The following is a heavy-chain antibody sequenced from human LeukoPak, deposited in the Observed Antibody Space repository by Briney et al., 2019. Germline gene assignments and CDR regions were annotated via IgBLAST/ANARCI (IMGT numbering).Heavy chain of an antibody. CDR1: GFTFNSYA. CDR2: TSGSGDVT. Sequence: GGSLRLSCAASGFTFNSYAMNWVRQAPGKGLQWVSSTSGSGDVTYYADSVKGRFTISRDNSKNTLYLEMTSLRAEDTAVFYCAKGSSNARPYYFDYWGLGTLVTVSS. V-gene: IGHV3-23*01. D-gene: IGHD6-13*01. J-gene: IGHJ4*02. CDR3: AKGSSNARPYYFDY.